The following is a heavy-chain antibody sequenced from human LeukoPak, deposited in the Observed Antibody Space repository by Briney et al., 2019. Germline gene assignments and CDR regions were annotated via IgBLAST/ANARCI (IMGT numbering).Heavy chain of an antibody. CDR1: GGSISSSSYY. J-gene: IGHJ3*02. CDR2: IYYSGST. D-gene: IGHD2-15*01. CDR3: ARDPRLIVGALLPYAFDI. Sequence: SETLSLTCTVSGGSISSSSYYWGWIRQPPGKGLEWIGSIYYSGSTYYNPSLKSRVTISVDTSKNQFSLKLSSVTAADTAVYYCARDPRLIVGALLPYAFDIWGQGTMVTVSS. V-gene: IGHV4-39*07.